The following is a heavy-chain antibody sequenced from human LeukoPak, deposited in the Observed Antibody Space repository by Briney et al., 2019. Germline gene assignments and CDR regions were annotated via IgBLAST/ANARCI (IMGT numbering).Heavy chain of an antibody. J-gene: IGHJ4*02. CDR3: ARQTSSGGFDY. CDR2: IYTSGRT. CDR1: GASINSYY. Sequence: PSETLSLTCTVSGASINSYYWSWLQQPAGKGLEWIGRIYTSGRTNYNPSLNSRLTMSEDTSKNQSSLKLSSATAADTAVYYCARQTSSGGFDYWGQGTLVTVSS. D-gene: IGHD3-10*01. V-gene: IGHV4-4*07.